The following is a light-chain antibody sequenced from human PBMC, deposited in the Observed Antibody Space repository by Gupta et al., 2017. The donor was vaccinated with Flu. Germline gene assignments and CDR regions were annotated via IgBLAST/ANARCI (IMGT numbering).Light chain of an antibody. V-gene: IGKV3-15*01. CDR2: GAS. Sequence: TLSVSPGERATRSCRASQSVSFNLAGYQHRPGQAPRLLIYGASTRATGVPARFSCSGSGTEFTLTISNLKSEDFGVYFCQQYNSWPQVEAFGQGTKLEIK. J-gene: IGKJ2*01. CDR3: QQYNSWPQVEA. CDR1: QSVSFN.